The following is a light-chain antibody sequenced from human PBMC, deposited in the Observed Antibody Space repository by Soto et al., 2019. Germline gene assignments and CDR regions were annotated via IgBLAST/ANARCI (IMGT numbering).Light chain of an antibody. CDR1: QDVGSSY. CDR2: AAS. CDR3: QQYGSSPRIT. V-gene: IGKV3-20*01. J-gene: IGKJ3*01. Sequence: EIVMTQSPATLSVSPGERATLSCRASQDVGSSYLAWYQQKPGQAPRLLIYAASSRATGIPDRLSGSVSGTDFTLTISRLEPEDFAVYYCQQYGSSPRITVGPGTKVDIK.